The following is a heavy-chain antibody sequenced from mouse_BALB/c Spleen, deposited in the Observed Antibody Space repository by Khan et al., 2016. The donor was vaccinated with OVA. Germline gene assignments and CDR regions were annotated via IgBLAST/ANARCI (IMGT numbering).Heavy chain of an antibody. CDR1: GFSLTNYG. J-gene: IGHJ3*01. Sequence: QMQLEESGPGLVQPSQSLSITCTVSGFSLTNYGVHWVRQSPGKGLEWLGLIWSGGSTDYNAAFISRLSISKDNSKSQVFFKMNSLQANDTAIYYCARNYDYDEVLAYWGQGTLVTVSA. D-gene: IGHD2-4*01. V-gene: IGHV2-2*02. CDR3: ARNYDYDEVLAY. CDR2: IWSGGST.